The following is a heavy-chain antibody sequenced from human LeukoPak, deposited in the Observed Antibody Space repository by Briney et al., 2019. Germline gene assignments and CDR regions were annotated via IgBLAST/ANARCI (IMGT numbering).Heavy chain of an antibody. CDR3: ARGPPKSYSSVVY. CDR1: GYTFTSYD. Sequence: ASVKVSCKASGYTFTSYDINWVRQATGQGLEWMGWMNPNSGNTGYAQKFQGRVTMTEDTSTDTAYMELSSLRSEDTAVYYCARGPPKSYSSVVYWDQGTLVTVSS. J-gene: IGHJ4*02. D-gene: IGHD6-19*01. CDR2: MNPNSGNT. V-gene: IGHV1-8*01.